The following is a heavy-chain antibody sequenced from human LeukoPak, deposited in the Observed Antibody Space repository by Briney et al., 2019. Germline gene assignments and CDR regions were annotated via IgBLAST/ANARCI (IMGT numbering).Heavy chain of an antibody. Sequence: SETLSLTCTVSGGSISSSSYYWGWIRQPPGKGLEWIGTIYYSGSTYYNPSLKSRVTISVDTSKNQFSLKLSSVTAADTAVYYCARDKKDGYNYHDAFDIWGQGTMVTVSS. CDR2: IYYSGST. D-gene: IGHD5-24*01. CDR3: ARDKKDGYNYHDAFDI. J-gene: IGHJ3*02. CDR1: GGSISSSSYY. V-gene: IGHV4-39*02.